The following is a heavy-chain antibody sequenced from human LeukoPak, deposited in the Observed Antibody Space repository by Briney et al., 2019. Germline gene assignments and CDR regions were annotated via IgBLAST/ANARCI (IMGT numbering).Heavy chain of an antibody. J-gene: IGHJ4*02. D-gene: IGHD3-3*01. CDR1: GFTFSSHA. CDR3: AKDGDSRPTRSHYDY. Sequence: GGSLRLSCAASGFTFSSHAMSWVRQAPGKGLEWVSAISGGGSTTSYADSVKGRFTISRDNSKNTLYLQTNSLRAEDTAVYYCAKDGDSRPTRSHYDYWGQGTLVTVSS. CDR2: ISGGGSTT. V-gene: IGHV3-23*01.